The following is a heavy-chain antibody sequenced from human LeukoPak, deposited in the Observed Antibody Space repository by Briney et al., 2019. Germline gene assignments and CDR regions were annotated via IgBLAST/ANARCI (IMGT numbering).Heavy chain of an antibody. V-gene: IGHV3-15*01. Sequence: GGSLRLSCAASGFTFSNAWMNWVRQAPGKGLEWVGRIKSKPDGGTTDYAAPVKGRFTISRDDSKHTLYLQVNSLKTEDTAVYYCTTGNWGSFSYWGQGTLVTVYS. CDR3: TTGNWGSFSY. D-gene: IGHD7-27*01. CDR2: IKSKPDGGTT. CDR1: GFTFSNAW. J-gene: IGHJ4*02.